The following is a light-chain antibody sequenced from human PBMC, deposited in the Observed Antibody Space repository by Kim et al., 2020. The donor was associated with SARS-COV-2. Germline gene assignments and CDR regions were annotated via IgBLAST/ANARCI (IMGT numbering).Light chain of an antibody. Sequence: SGSVGDTVNIAWRESGRISSYVKWLEQKPGKAPTVLIYAASSVKDGVPSRFRGGGSGTDFTLTNSSLQPGDTETYYCQQSHSTPYTFGQGTKLEI. V-gene: IGKV1-39*01. CDR2: AAS. CDR3: QQSHSTPYT. J-gene: IGKJ2*01. CDR1: GRISSY.